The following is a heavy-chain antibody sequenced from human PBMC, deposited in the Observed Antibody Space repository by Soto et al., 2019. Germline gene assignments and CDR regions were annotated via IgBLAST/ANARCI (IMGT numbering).Heavy chain of an antibody. D-gene: IGHD6-13*01. Sequence: GSLRLSCTASGFSFSTYEMNWVRQAPGKGLEWVSYISGSGSPMYYAASVKGRFTISRDNAKNSLYLQMNSLRADDTAVYYCAREFSGYGNSGMGVWGQGTTVTVSS. J-gene: IGHJ6*02. V-gene: IGHV3-48*03. CDR2: ISGSGSPM. CDR1: GFSFSTYE. CDR3: AREFSGYGNSGMGV.